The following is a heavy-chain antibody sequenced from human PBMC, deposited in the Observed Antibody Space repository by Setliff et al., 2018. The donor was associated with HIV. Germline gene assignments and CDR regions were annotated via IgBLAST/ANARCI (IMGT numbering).Heavy chain of an antibody. Sequence: PGGSLRLSCATSGLTFSNCGMHWVRQAPGKGLEWVASIRSDGSNKYYADSVTGRFTISRDDSKNTLYLQMNSLRAEDTAVYYCARDKDEDYGSTSFDYWGQGILVTVSS. CDR2: IRSDGSNK. D-gene: IGHD4-17*01. J-gene: IGHJ4*02. CDR3: ARDKDEDYGSTSFDY. CDR1: GLTFSNCG. V-gene: IGHV3-30*02.